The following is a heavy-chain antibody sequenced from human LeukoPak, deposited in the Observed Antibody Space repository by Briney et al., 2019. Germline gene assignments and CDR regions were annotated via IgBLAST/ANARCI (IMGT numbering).Heavy chain of an antibody. D-gene: IGHD4-17*01. CDR1: GGTFSSCA. V-gene: IGHV1-69*13. CDR2: IIPIFGAA. J-gene: IGHJ4*02. Sequence: ASVKVSCKASGGTFSSCAISWVRQAPGQGLEWMGGIIPIFGAANYAQKFQGRVTITADESTSTAYMELSSLRSEDTAVYYCARDREASDYGGEYYFDYWGQGTLVTVSS. CDR3: ARDREASDYGGEYYFDY.